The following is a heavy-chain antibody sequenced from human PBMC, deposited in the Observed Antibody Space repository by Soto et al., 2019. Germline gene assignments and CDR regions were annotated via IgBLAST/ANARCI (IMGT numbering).Heavy chain of an antibody. J-gene: IGHJ5*02. D-gene: IGHD2-15*01. V-gene: IGHV2-5*02. CDR2: IYWDDDK. CDR3: AHSSCSGGSCYGGWFDP. Sequence: QITLKESGPTLVKPTQTLTLTCTFSGFSLSTSGVGVGWIRQPPGKALEWLALIYWDDDKRYSPSVKSRLTFTKDTSKHQVVLTMTNMDPVDTATYYCAHSSCSGGSCYGGWFDPWGQGTLVTVSS. CDR1: GFSLSTSGVG.